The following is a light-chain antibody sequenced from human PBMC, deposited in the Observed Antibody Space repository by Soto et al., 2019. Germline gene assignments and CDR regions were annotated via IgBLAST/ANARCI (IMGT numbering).Light chain of an antibody. Sequence: QSALTQPASVSGSPGQSITISCTGTNSDVGSYTLVSWYQQHPGTAPKVIIYEVTERPAGVSNRFSGSKSGSTASLTISGLQAEDEANYYCCSYTGGAIWLFGRGTKLTVL. V-gene: IGLV2-23*02. J-gene: IGLJ3*02. CDR1: NSDVGSYTL. CDR2: EVT. CDR3: CSYTGGAIWL.